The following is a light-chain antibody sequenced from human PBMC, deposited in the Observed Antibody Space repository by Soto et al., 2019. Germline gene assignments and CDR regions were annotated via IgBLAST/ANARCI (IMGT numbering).Light chain of an antibody. CDR1: SSYVGRYSY. V-gene: IGLV2-11*01. J-gene: IGLJ1*01. CDR2: DVS. Sequence: QSALTQPRSVSGSPGQSVSISCTGTSSYVGRYSYVSWYQQHPGKAPKLMIYDVSERPSGVPDRFSGSKSGNTASLTISGLQAEDEADYYCCSYAGTYTGVFGTGTKLTVL. CDR3: CSYAGTYTGV.